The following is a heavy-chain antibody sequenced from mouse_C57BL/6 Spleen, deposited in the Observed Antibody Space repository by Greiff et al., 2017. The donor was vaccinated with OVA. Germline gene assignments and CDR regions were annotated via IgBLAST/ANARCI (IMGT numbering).Heavy chain of an antibody. D-gene: IGHD1-1*01. CDR1: GYSITSGYY. J-gene: IGHJ4*01. CDR3: AREVYYYGSSYEYAMDY. V-gene: IGHV3-6*01. Sequence: EVQRVESGPGLVKPSQSLSLTCSVTGYSITSGYYWNWIRQFPGNKLEWMGYLSYDGSNNYNPSLKNRISITRDTSKNQFFLKLNSVTTEDTATYYCAREVYYYGSSYEYAMDYWGQGTSVTVSS. CDR2: LSYDGSN.